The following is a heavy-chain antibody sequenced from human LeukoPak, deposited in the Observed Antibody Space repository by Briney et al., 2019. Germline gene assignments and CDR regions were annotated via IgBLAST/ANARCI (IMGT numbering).Heavy chain of an antibody. Sequence: GGSLRLSCAASGFTLSSNYVGWVRQAPGKGLEWVSHIYSGGSTYHVDAVKGRFTISRDTSENMVFLQMNSLRAEDTAVYYCAKGGGFAKYYFDNWGQGTLVTVSS. V-gene: IGHV3-66*01. D-gene: IGHD3-16*01. CDR2: IYSGGST. J-gene: IGHJ4*02. CDR3: AKGGGFAKYYFDN. CDR1: GFTLSSNY.